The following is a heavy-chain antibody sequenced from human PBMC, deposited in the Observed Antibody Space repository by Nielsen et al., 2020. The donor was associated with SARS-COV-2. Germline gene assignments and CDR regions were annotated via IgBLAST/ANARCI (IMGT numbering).Heavy chain of an antibody. Sequence: GGSLRLSCAASGFTFDDHGMSWVRQAQGKGLEWVSGINWNGSSTGYADSVKGRFTISRDNAKNSLYLQMNSLRAEDTALYHCARDNRLVAAGYYYGMDVWGQGTAVTVSS. CDR2: INWNGSST. D-gene: IGHD6-13*01. CDR3: ARDNRLVAAGYYYGMDV. V-gene: IGHV3-20*01. CDR1: GFTFDDHG. J-gene: IGHJ6*02.